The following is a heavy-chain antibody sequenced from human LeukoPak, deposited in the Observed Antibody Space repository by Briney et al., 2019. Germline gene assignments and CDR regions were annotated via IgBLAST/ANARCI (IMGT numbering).Heavy chain of an antibody. CDR3: ARDVGIAVTGDFDH. V-gene: IGHV1-8*03. Sequence: ATVKVSCKASGYTFTSYDINWVRQATGQGLEWMGWMNPNSGNTGYAQKFQGRVTITRNTSISTAYMELSSLRSEDTAVYYCARDVGIAVTGDFDHWGQGTLVTVSA. J-gene: IGHJ4*02. CDR1: GYTFTSYD. D-gene: IGHD6-19*01. CDR2: MNPNSGNT.